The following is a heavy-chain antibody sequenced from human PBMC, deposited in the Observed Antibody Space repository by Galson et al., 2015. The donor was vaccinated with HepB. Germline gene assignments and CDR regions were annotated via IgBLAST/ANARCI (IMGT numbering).Heavy chain of an antibody. CDR1: GGSISSSSYY. D-gene: IGHD2-21*01. V-gene: IGHV4-39*02. CDR2: IYYSGST. J-gene: IGHJ4*02. CDR3: AREPSGGYCLLLPFDY. Sequence: SETLSLTCTVSGGSISSSSYYWGWIRQPPGKGLEWIGSIYYSGSTYYNPSLKSRVTISVDTSKNQFSLKLSSVTAADTAVYYWAREPSGGYCLLLPFDYWGQGTLVTVSS.